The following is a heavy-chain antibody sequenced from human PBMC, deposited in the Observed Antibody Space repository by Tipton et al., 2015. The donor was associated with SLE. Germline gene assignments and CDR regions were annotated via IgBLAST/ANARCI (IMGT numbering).Heavy chain of an antibody. CDR1: GGSFSGYY. Sequence: TLSLTCAVYGGSFSGYYWSWICQPPGKGLEWIGEINHSGSTNYNPSLKSRVTISVDTSKNQFSLKLSSVTAADTAAYYCARLYSSSWYGDAFDIWGQGTMVTVSS. D-gene: IGHD6-13*01. V-gene: IGHV4-34*01. CDR3: ARLYSSSWYGDAFDI. J-gene: IGHJ3*02. CDR2: INHSGST.